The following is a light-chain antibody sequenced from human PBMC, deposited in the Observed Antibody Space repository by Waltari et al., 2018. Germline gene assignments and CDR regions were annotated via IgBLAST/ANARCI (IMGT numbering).Light chain of an antibody. CDR1: SSNIGTHK. J-gene: IGLJ3*02. V-gene: IGLV1-44*01. Sequence: QSVLTQASSASGTPGQRVPISCSGSSSNIGTHKGIWYQQLPGTAPKVLIYSNSQRPSGVPDRFSGSKSGTSASLAISGLQSEDEADYYCAAWDDSLKGWVFGGGTKLTVL. CDR2: SNS. CDR3: AAWDDSLKGWV.